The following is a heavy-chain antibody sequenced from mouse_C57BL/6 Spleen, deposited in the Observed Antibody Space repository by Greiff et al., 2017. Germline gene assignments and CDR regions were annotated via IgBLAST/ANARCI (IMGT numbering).Heavy chain of an antibody. Sequence: QVQLQQPGAALVRPGSSVKLSCKASGYTFTSYWMPWVKQRPIPGLEWIGNIAPSDSETHYTQKFKDKATLTVDKSSSTAYMQLSSLTSEDSAVYYCARTGYSNYWYFDVWGTGTTVTVSS. J-gene: IGHJ1*03. D-gene: IGHD2-5*01. V-gene: IGHV1-52*01. CDR1: GYTFTSYW. CDR2: IAPSDSET. CDR3: ARTGYSNYWYFDV.